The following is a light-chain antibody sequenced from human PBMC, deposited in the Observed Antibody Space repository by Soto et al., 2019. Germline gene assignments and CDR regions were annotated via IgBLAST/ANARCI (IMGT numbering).Light chain of an antibody. CDR3: GTWDSSLNGYV. Sequence: QSVLTQPPSVSAAPGQEVTISCSGSRSNIGNNFVSWYQQFPGTAPKLLIYDNYKRTSGITDRISGSKSGTSATLGVTGLQSGDAADYYCGTWDSSLNGYVFGPGTKGPS. J-gene: IGLJ1*01. CDR2: DNY. CDR1: RSNIGNNF. V-gene: IGLV1-51*01.